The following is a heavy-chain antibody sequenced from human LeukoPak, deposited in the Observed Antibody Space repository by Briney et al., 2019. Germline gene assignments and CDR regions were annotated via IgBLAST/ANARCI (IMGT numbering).Heavy chain of an antibody. D-gene: IGHD4-17*01. V-gene: IGHV4-59*11. J-gene: IGHJ3*02. CDR2: ISHIGRT. CDR3: ARDLVTVTKGFDI. CDR1: GDSFSSHY. Sequence: SETLSLTCAVSGDSFSSHYWTWIRQSPGTGLEWIGYISHIGRTNYNPSLKSRVTISIDTAKNQFSLKLRSVTAADTAVYYCARDLVTVTKGFDIWGQGTMVSVSS.